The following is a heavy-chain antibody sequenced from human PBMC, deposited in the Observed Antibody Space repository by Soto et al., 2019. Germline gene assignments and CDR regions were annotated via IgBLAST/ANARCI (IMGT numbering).Heavy chain of an antibody. CDR1: GGSISSSSYY. CDR2: IYYSGST. Sequence: SETLSLTCTVSGGSISSSSYYWGWIRQPPGKGLEWIGSIYYSGSTYYNPSLKSRVTISVDTSKNQFSLKLSSVTAADTAVYYCARPYSNYAYGMDVWAQGTTVTVSS. D-gene: IGHD4-4*01. J-gene: IGHJ6*02. CDR3: ARPYSNYAYGMDV. V-gene: IGHV4-39*01.